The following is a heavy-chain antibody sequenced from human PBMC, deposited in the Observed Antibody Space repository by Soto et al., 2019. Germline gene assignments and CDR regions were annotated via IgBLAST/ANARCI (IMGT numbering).Heavy chain of an antibody. CDR2: AHHSGRT. Sequence: PSETLPLTCTFSGDSMSSSNWLNWVRQPPGKGLEWIGEAHHSGRTNYNPSLKSRVTISVDRSQNLFSLKLASVTAADTAVYYCARLGAYYQSLDPWGPGTLVTSPQ. J-gene: IGHJ5*02. CDR1: GDSMSSSNW. V-gene: IGHV4-4*02. D-gene: IGHD2-21*01. CDR3: ARLGAYYQSLDP.